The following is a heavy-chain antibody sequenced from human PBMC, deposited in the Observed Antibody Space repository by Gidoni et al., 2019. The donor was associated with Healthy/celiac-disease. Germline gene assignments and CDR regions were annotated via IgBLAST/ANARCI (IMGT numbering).Heavy chain of an antibody. Sequence: EVQLVESGGGLVKPGGSLRLSCAASGFTFSSYSMNWVRQAPGKGLEWVSSISSSSSYIYYADSVKGRFTISRDNAKNSLYLQMNSLRAEDTAVYYCARDGYYDSSGYPNFDYWGQGTLVTVSS. V-gene: IGHV3-21*01. CDR3: ARDGYYDSSGYPNFDY. D-gene: IGHD3-22*01. J-gene: IGHJ4*02. CDR1: GFTFSSYS. CDR2: ISSSSSYI.